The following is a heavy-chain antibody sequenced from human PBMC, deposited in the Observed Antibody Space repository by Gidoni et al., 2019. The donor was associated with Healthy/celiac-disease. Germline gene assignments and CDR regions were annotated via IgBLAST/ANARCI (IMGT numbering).Heavy chain of an antibody. Sequence: QVQLQESGSGLVKPSQTLSLTCTVAGGYIRSGSYYWSWIGQPAGKGLEWIVRIYTSGCPNYNPSLNSRVTISVDTSNNQFSLKLSSVTAADTAVYYFARTVAVYYYYYVMDVWGQGTTVTVSS. CDR1: GGYIRSGSYY. J-gene: IGHJ6*02. D-gene: IGHD6-19*01. CDR2: IYTSGCP. V-gene: IGHV4-61*02. CDR3: ARTVAVYYYYYVMDV.